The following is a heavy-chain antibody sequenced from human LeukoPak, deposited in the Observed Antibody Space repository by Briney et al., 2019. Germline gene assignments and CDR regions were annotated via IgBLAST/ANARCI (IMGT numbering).Heavy chain of an antibody. D-gene: IGHD6-19*01. CDR1: GGSISSSSYY. CDR3: ARLTVAGVY. Sequence: SGTLSLTCTVSGGSISSSSYYWGWIRQPPGKGLEWIGSIYYSGSTYYNPSLKSRVTISVDTSKNQFSLKLSSVTAADTAVYYCARLTVAGVYWGQGTLVTVSS. V-gene: IGHV4-39*01. CDR2: IYYSGST. J-gene: IGHJ4*02.